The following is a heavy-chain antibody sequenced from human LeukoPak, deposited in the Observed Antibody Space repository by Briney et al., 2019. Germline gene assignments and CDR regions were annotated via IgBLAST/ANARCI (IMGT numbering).Heavy chain of an antibody. Sequence: PSETLSLTCTVSGGSISSGGYYWSWIRQPPGKGLEWIGYIYHSGSTYYNPSLKSRVTISVDTSKNQFSLKLSSVTAADTAVYYCARDGRGYSYGYEDYWGQGTLVTVSS. J-gene: IGHJ4*02. D-gene: IGHD5-18*01. CDR1: GGSISSGGYY. CDR3: ARDGRGYSYGYEDY. V-gene: IGHV4-30-2*01. CDR2: IYHSGST.